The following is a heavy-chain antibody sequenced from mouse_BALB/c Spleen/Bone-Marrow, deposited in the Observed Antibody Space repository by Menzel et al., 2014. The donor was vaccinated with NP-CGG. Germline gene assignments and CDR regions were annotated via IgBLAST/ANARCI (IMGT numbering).Heavy chain of an antibody. Sequence: EVQLQQSGGGLVKPGGSLKLSCAASGFTFSSYAMSWVRQTPEERLEWVATISSGGSYTYFSDSVMGRFTISRDNAKNTLYLQMSSLRSEDTAMYYCASSLYDYDAVDYWGQGTSVTVSS. V-gene: IGHV5-9-3*01. CDR3: ASSLYDYDAVDY. D-gene: IGHD1-1*01. J-gene: IGHJ4*01. CDR2: ISSGGSYT. CDR1: GFTFSSYA.